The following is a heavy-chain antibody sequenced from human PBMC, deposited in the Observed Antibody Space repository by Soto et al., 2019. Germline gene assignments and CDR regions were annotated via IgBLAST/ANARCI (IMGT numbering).Heavy chain of an antibody. V-gene: IGHV3-72*01. D-gene: IGHD1-26*01. CDR1: GFTFSDHY. CDR3: ARAGGSYYGGYFDL. J-gene: IGHJ2*01. CDR2: TRNKANSYTA. Sequence: EVQLVESGGGLVQPGGSLRLSCAASGFTFSDHYMDWVRQAPGKGLEWVGRTRNKANSYTAEYAASVKGRFTISRDDSKNALALQMNSLKTEDTAVYDCARAGGSYYGGYFDLWGRGTLVTVSS.